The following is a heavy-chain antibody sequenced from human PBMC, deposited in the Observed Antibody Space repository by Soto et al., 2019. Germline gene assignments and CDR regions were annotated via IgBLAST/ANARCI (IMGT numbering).Heavy chain of an antibody. D-gene: IGHD6-19*01. V-gene: IGHV3-33*01. Sequence: QVKLVESGGGVVQPGRSLRLSCAASGFTFSNHGMHWVRQAPGKGLEWVTVIWYDGTNRFYADSVKGRFTISRDISENTVFLQMKSLRAEDTAVYYCARESSSGRRDRIDYWGQGTLVTVSS. CDR2: IWYDGTNR. CDR3: ARESSSGRRDRIDY. CDR1: GFTFSNHG. J-gene: IGHJ4*02.